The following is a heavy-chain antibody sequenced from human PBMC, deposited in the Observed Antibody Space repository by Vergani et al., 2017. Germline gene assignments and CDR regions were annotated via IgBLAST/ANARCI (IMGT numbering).Heavy chain of an antibody. J-gene: IGHJ1*01. D-gene: IGHD6-13*01. CDR2: IYYSGST. CDR1: GGSISSYY. V-gene: IGHV4-59*01. Sequence: QVQLQESGPGLVKPSETLSLTCTVSGGSISSYYWSWIRQPPGKGLEWIWYIYYSGSTNYNPSLKSRVTVSVDPSKNQFSLKLSSVTAADTAGYYCAGGGGYGYSSRWHDPYFQHWGQGTLVTVSS. CDR3: AGGGGYGYSSRWHDPYFQH.